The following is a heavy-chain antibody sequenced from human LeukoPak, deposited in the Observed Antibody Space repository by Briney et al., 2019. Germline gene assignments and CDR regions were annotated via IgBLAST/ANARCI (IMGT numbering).Heavy chain of an antibody. Sequence: GESLKISCNGSGYXFTTNWIRWVRQMPFKGLEWMGIIYPGDSETRYSPSFQGQVTISADKSISTAYLQWSSLRASDTAMYYCVRSRGYSYGYSYYFDYWGQGTLVTVSS. D-gene: IGHD5-18*01. CDR1: GYXFTTNW. CDR3: VRSRGYSYGYSYYFDY. CDR2: IYPGDSET. V-gene: IGHV5-51*01. J-gene: IGHJ4*02.